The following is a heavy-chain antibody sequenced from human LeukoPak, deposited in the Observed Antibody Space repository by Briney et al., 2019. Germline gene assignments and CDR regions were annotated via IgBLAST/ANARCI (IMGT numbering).Heavy chain of an antibody. D-gene: IGHD6-19*01. Sequence: GSLRLSCAASGFVFRNYFMSWVRQAPGKGLEWVPAISGSGGSTYYADSVKGRFTISRDNSKNTLYLQMNSLRAEDTAVYYCAKDQGTSGWALTPHYYYYGMDVWGQGTTVTVSS. J-gene: IGHJ6*02. V-gene: IGHV3-23*01. CDR1: GFVFRNYF. CDR2: ISGSGGST. CDR3: AKDQGTSGWALTPHYYYYGMDV.